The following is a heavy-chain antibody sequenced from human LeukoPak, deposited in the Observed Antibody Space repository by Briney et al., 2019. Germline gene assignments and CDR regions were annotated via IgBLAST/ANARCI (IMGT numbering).Heavy chain of an antibody. D-gene: IGHD3-3*01. CDR3: ARESGSFQFLEWLYNAFDI. Sequence: ASVKVSCKASGYTFTSYYMHWVRQAPGQGLEWMGIINPNGGSTSYAQKLQGRVTMTRDTSTSTGYMELSSLRSEDTGVYCCARESGSFQFLEWLYNAFDIWGQGTMVTVSS. CDR2: INPNGGST. J-gene: IGHJ3*02. V-gene: IGHV1-46*01. CDR1: GYTFTSYY.